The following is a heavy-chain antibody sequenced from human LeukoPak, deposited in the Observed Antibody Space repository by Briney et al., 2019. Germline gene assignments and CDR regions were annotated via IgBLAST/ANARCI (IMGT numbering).Heavy chain of an antibody. Sequence: SGGSLILSCAASGFTFSSYAMSWVRQAPGKGLEWVSAISGSGDSTYYADSVEGRFTISRDNSKNTLYLQMNSLRGEDTALYYCARGAYGDYDYWGQGTLVTVSS. D-gene: IGHD4-17*01. CDR2: ISGSGDST. CDR1: GFTFSSYA. CDR3: ARGAYGDYDY. J-gene: IGHJ4*02. V-gene: IGHV3-23*01.